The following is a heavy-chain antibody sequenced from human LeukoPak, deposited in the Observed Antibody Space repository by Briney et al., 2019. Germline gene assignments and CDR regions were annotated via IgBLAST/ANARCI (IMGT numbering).Heavy chain of an antibody. J-gene: IGHJ4*02. D-gene: IGHD3-22*01. CDR2: ISGSGGST. CDR3: AKSIPASFYYKSSGYCFAY. CDR1: GFTFSSYA. Sequence: GGSLRLSCAAYGFTFSSYAMSWVRQAPGKGLEWVSAISGSGGSTYYADSVKGRFTISRDNSQNTLYLQMNSLRAEDTAVYYCAKSIPASFYYKSSGYCFAYWGQRTLVTVSS. V-gene: IGHV3-23*01.